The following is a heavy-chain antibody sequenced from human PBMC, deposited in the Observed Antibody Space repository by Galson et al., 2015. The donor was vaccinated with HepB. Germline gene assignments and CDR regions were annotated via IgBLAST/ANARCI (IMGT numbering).Heavy chain of an antibody. CDR3: ARGGDSGYDLLFDY. CDR2: INAGNGNT. CDR1: GYTFTSYA. J-gene: IGHJ4*02. D-gene: IGHD5-12*01. V-gene: IGHV1-3*01. Sequence: SVKVSCKASGYTFTSYAMHWVRQAPGQRLEWMGWINAGNGNTKYSQKFQGRVTITRDTSASTAYMELSSLRSEDTAVYYCARGGDSGYDLLFDYWGQGTLVTVSS.